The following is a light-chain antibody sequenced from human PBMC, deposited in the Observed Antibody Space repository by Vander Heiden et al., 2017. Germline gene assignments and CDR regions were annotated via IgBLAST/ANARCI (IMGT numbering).Light chain of an antibody. CDR2: EGS. Sequence: QSALIQPASVSGSPGQSSTISCTGTSSDVGSYNLVSWYQQHPGKAPKLMSYEGSKPPSGVSNRFSGSKSGNTASLTSSGLQAEDEADYYCCSYAGSSTLVFGGGTKLTVL. V-gene: IGLV2-23*01. CDR3: CSYAGSSTLV. J-gene: IGLJ2*01. CDR1: SSDVGSYNL.